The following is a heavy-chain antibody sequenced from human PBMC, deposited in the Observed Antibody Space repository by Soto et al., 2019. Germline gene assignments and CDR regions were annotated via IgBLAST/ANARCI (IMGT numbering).Heavy chain of an antibody. D-gene: IGHD3-22*01. CDR1: GGSVISGTYY. CDR3: ARSSDSSGYYCRLGY. Sequence: SETLSLTCTVSGGSVISGTYYWSWIRQPPGKGLEWIGYIYYTGSTKYNPSLESRVTISLDSSKNQFSLKLSSVTAADTAVYYCARSSDSSGYYCRLGYWGQGTLVTVYS. J-gene: IGHJ4*02. CDR2: IYYTGST. V-gene: IGHV4-61*01.